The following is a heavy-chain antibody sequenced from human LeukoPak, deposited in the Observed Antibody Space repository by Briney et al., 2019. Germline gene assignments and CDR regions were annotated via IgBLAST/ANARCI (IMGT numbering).Heavy chain of an antibody. D-gene: IGHD1-14*01. CDR1: GFTFDDHG. Sequence: AGGSLRLSCAASGFTFDDHGMSWVRQAPGKGLEWVSGTNWNGGSTGYADSVKGRFTISRDNAKNSLYLQMNSLRAEDTAVYYCARVRLQPRTLLDDAFDIWGQGTMVTVSS. CDR3: ARVRLQPRTLLDDAFDI. J-gene: IGHJ3*02. V-gene: IGHV3-20*04. CDR2: TNWNGGST.